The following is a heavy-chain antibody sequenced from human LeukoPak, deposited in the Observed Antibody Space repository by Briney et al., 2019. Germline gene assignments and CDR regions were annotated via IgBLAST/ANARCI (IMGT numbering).Heavy chain of an antibody. CDR3: ARATYYYDSSGYYYPLDY. CDR2: IYYSGST. Sequence: PSETLSLTCTVSGGSISSSSYYWGWIRQPPGKGLEWIGYIYYSGSTNYNPSLKSRVTISVDTSKNQFSLKLSSVTAADTAVYYCARATYYYDSSGYYYPLDYWGQGTLVTVSS. D-gene: IGHD3-22*01. J-gene: IGHJ4*02. V-gene: IGHV4-61*05. CDR1: GGSISSSSYY.